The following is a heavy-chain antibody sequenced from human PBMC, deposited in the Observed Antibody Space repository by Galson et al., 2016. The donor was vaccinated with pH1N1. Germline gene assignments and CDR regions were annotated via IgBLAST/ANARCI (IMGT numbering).Heavy chain of an antibody. V-gene: IGHV3-30*02. CDR3: AKDGSVELITARIDL. J-gene: IGHJ5*02. CDR1: GFTFRDYC. CDR2: IRRDGSAT. D-gene: IGHD1-20*01. Sequence: SLRLSCAVSGFTFRDYCLHWVRQAPGMGLVWLAFIRRDGSATTYADSVMGRFSISRDNSKNVLYMEMNSLRPEDTAVYYCAKDGSVELITARIDLWGQGTLVTVSS.